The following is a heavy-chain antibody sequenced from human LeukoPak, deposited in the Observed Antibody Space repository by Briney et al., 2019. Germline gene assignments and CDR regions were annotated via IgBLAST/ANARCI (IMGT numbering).Heavy chain of an antibody. J-gene: IGHJ4*02. CDR2: IYYSGST. CDR1: GGSISSGGYY. D-gene: IGHD2-2*01. CDR3: ARAGVVVPAAIDY. Sequence: SETLSLTCTVSGGSISSGGYYWSWIRQHPGKGLEWIGYIYYSGSTYYNPSLKSRVTISVDTSKNQFSLKLSSVTAADTAVYYRARAGVVVPAAIDYWGQGTLVTVSS. V-gene: IGHV4-31*03.